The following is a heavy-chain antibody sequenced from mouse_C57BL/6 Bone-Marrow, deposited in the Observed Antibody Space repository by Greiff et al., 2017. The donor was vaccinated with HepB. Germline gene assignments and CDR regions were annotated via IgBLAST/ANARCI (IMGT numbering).Heavy chain of an antibody. V-gene: IGHV14-4*01. Sequence: VQLQHSGAELVRPGASVKLSCTASGFNIKDDYMHWVKQRPEQGLEWIGWIDPENGDTEYASKFQGKATITADTSSNTAYLQLSSLTSEDTAVYYCTTDYGRDYAMDYWGQGTSVTVSS. CDR3: TTDYGRDYAMDY. CDR2: IDPENGDT. D-gene: IGHD1-1*01. CDR1: GFNIKDDY. J-gene: IGHJ4*01.